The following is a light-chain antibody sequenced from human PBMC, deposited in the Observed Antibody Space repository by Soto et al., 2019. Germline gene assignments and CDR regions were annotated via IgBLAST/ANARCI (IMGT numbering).Light chain of an antibody. J-gene: IGLJ1*01. CDR2: DVS. V-gene: IGLV2-14*01. CDR3: SSYTSSSTLVV. Sequence: QSVLTQPASVSGSPGQSITISCTGTSSDVGGYNYVSWYQQHPGKAPKLMIYDVSNRPSGVSIRFSGSKSGNTASLTISGLQAEDEADYYCSSYTSSSTLVVFGTGTKVTVL. CDR1: SSDVGGYNY.